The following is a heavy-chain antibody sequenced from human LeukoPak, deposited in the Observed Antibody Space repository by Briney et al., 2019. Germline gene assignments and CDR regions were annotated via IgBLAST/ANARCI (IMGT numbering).Heavy chain of an antibody. Sequence: SETLSLTCTVSGGSIRSYYCSWIRQPPGKGLEWIGYIYYSGSTNYNPSLKSRVTISVDTSKNQFSLKLSSVTAADTAVYYCARTIAAAGTEDYWGQGTLVTVSS. CDR3: ARTIAAAGTEDY. J-gene: IGHJ4*02. CDR2: IYYSGST. V-gene: IGHV4-59*01. D-gene: IGHD6-13*01. CDR1: GGSIRSYY.